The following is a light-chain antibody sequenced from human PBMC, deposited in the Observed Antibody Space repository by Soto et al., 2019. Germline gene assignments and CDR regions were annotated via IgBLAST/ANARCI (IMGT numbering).Light chain of an antibody. CDR2: LNSDGSH. V-gene: IGLV4-69*01. CDR1: SGHSSYA. CDR3: PTWGTGFL. J-gene: IGLJ2*01. Sequence: QPVLTQSPSASDSLGASVKRTCTLNSGHSSYAIAWHQQQPEKGPRYLMKLNSDGSHSKGDGIPDRCSGSRSGAERYITVSRLQDADEADYCCPTWGTGFLFVGGPKLTV.